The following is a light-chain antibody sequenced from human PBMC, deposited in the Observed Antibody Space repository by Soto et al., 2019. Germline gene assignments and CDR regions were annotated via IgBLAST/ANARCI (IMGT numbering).Light chain of an antibody. Sequence: AILMTQSPSWLSSSTGDIVTISGRASQGISSYLAWFQQKPGRPPKLLMSATSTLQSDVPSRFSGSGSGTDFTLTIGCLQSEDLATYYCQQYYTYPWTFGQGTKVDI. CDR2: ATS. J-gene: IGKJ1*01. CDR1: QGISSY. CDR3: QQYYTYPWT. V-gene: IGKV1-8*01.